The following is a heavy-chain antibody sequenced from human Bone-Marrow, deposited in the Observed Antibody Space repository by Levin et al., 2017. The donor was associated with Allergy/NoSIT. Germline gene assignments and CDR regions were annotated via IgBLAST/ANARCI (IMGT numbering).Heavy chain of an antibody. CDR2: IEHTGTT. D-gene: IGHD2-21*01. V-gene: IGHV4-34*01. CDR1: GGSFSAFH. J-gene: IGHJ2*01. Sequence: KSGGSLRLSCAVSGGSFSAFHWSRIRQSPGQGLEWIGEIEHTGTTHYNPSLKSRVTISIDMSENQFSLTLNSVTAADTAVYYCARIGVAERHWFFDVWGRGTLVIVSS. CDR3: ARIGVAERHWFFDV.